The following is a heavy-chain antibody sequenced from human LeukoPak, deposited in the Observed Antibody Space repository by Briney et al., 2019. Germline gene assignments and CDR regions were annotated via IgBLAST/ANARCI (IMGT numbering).Heavy chain of an antibody. V-gene: IGHV1-2*02. Sequence: GASVKVSCKASGYTFTGYYMHWVRQALGQGLEWMGWINPNSGGTNYAQKFQGRVTMTRDTSISTAYMELSRLRSDDTAVYYCARRGVDYSNYDYYYYMDVWGKGTTVTVSS. CDR1: GYTFTGYY. CDR3: ARRGVDYSNYDYYYYMDV. D-gene: IGHD4-11*01. J-gene: IGHJ6*03. CDR2: INPNSGGT.